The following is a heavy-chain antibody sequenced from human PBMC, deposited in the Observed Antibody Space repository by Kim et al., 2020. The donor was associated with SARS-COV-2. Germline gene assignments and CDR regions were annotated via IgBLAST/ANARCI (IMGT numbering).Heavy chain of an antibody. D-gene: IGHD4-4*01. CDR2: GSNK. Sequence: GSNKYYADSVKSRFTSSRDNSKNTLYLQMNSLRAEDTAVYYCARGTTDDYWGQGTLVTVSS. V-gene: IGHV3-30-3*01. J-gene: IGHJ4*02. CDR3: ARGTTDDY.